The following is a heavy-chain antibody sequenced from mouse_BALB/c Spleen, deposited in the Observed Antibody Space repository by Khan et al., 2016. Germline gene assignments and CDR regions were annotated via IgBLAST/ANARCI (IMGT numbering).Heavy chain of an antibody. Sequence: QVQLQQSGAELARPGASVKLSCKASGYTFTSYWMQWVKQRPGQGLEWIGAIYPGDGDTRYTQTFKDKATLTADKSSSTAYMPLSRLASEDSAVYYCARSGSKYAGDYWGQGTSVTVSS. J-gene: IGHJ4*01. CDR2: IYPGDGDT. CDR3: ARSGSKYAGDY. V-gene: IGHV1-87*01. CDR1: GYTFTSYW. D-gene: IGHD3-1*01.